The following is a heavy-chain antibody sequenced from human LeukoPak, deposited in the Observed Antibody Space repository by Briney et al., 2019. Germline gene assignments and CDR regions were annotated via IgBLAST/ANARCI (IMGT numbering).Heavy chain of an antibody. CDR3: ARGYYDSSGRITYGMDV. CDR1: GFTFSSYS. D-gene: IGHD3-22*01. J-gene: IGHJ6*02. Sequence: GGSLRLSCAASGFTFSSYSMTWVRQAPGKGLEWVSSISSSSSYIYYADSVKGRFTISRDNAKNSLYLQMNSLRAEDTAVYYCARGYYDSSGRITYGMDVWGQGTTVTVSS. CDR2: ISSSSSYI. V-gene: IGHV3-21*01.